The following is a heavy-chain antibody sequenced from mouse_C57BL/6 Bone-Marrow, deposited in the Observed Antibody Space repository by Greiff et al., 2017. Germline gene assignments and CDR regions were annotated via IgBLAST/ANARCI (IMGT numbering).Heavy chain of an antibody. CDR1: GYTFTSYW. D-gene: IGHD2-5*01. V-gene: IGHV1-50*01. Sequence: QVQLQQPGAELVKPGASVKLSCKASGYTFTSYWMQWVKQRPGQGLVWIGEIVPSDSYTNYNQKFKSKATLTVDTSSSTAYMKLGSPTSEDSAVYYCARDDSNYWFAYWGQGTLVTVSA. J-gene: IGHJ3*01. CDR2: IVPSDSYT. CDR3: ARDDSNYWFAY.